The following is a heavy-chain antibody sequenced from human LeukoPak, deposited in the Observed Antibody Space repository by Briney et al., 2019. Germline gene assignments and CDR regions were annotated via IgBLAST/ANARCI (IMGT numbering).Heavy chain of an antibody. J-gene: IGHJ6*03. Sequence: PSETLSLTCTVSGGSISSYYWSWIRQPPGKGLEWIGYIYYSGSTNYNPSLKSRVAISVDTSKNQFSLKLSSVTAADTAVYYCARARWWDSSGYYSASYYYYMDVWGKGTTVTISS. D-gene: IGHD3-22*01. CDR1: GGSISSYY. CDR2: IYYSGST. CDR3: ARARWWDSSGYYSASYYYYMDV. V-gene: IGHV4-59*01.